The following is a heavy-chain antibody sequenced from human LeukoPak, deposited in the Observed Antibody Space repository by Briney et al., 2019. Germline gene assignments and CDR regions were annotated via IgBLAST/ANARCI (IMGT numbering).Heavy chain of an antibody. CDR2: ISGSGGST. CDR3: AKGYYDFWSGYYIGGYYFDY. D-gene: IGHD3-3*01. CDR1: GFTFSSYA. V-gene: IGHV3-23*01. J-gene: IGHJ4*02. Sequence: PGGSLRLSCAASGFTFSSYAMSWVRQAPGKGLEWVSAISGSGGSTYYADSVKGRFTTSRDNSKNTLYLQMNSLRAEDTAVYYCAKGYYDFWSGYYIGGYYFDYWGQGTLVTVSS.